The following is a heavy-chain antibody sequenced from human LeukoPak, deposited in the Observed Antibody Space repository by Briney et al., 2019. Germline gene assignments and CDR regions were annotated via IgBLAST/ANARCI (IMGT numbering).Heavy chain of an antibody. Sequence: SGPTLVKPTQTLTLTCTFSGFSLTTSAVGVGWIRKPPGQALEWLALIYSDNDKRYNPSLKSRLSITKDTSKNQVVLTVTNVGLVDTATYFCAHRGKYLTWFDPWGQGTLVIVSS. CDR1: GFSLTTSAVG. J-gene: IGHJ5*02. V-gene: IGHV2-5*02. D-gene: IGHD2-2*01. CDR2: IYSDNDK. CDR3: AHRGKYLTWFDP.